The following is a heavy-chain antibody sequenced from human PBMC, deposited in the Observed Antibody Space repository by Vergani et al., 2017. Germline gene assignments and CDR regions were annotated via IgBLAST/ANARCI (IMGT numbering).Heavy chain of an antibody. CDR3: ARGTWFGEFFDY. CDR1: GFTFSSYG. V-gene: IGHV3-33*01. D-gene: IGHD3-10*01. CDR2: IWYDGSNK. J-gene: IGHJ4*02. Sequence: QVQLVESGGGVVQPGRSLRLSCAASGFTFSSYGMHWVRQAPGKGLEWVAVIWYDGSNKYYADSVKGRFTISRDNSKNTLYLQMNSLRAEDTAVYYCARGTWFGEFFDYWGQGTLVTVSS.